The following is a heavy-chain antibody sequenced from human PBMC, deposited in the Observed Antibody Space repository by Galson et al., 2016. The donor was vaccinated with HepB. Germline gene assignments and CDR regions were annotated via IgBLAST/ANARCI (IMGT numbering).Heavy chain of an antibody. CDR1: GFTFSSYS. V-gene: IGHV3-48*01. J-gene: IGHJ5*02. CDR2: ISSSSSTI. CDR3: ARDQGWEGGWFDP. D-gene: IGHD1-26*01. Sequence: SLRLSCAASGFTFSSYSMNRVRQAPGKGLEWVSYISSSSSTIYYADSVKGRFTISRDNAKNSLYLQMNSLRPEDTAVYYCARDQGWEGGWFDPWGQGTLVTVSS.